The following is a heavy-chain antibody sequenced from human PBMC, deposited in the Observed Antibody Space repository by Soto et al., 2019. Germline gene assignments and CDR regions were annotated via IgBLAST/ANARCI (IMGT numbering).Heavy chain of an antibody. CDR3: ARAMIDSAFRI. J-gene: IGHJ3*02. V-gene: IGHV4-30-4*01. CDR1: GGSMSSDDYY. CDR2: ISYSGTT. D-gene: IGHD5-12*01. Sequence: PSETLSLTCTVSGGSMSSDDYYWSWIGKPPGKGLEWIGYISYSGTTYYNPSLESRVTVSLDTSKNQFSLKLTSVTAADTAVYYCARAMIDSAFRIWGQGTMANVS.